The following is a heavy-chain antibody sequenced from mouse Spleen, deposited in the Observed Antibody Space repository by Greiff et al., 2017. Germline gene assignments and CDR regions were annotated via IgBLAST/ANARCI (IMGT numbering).Heavy chain of an antibody. Sequence: EVKLMESGPGLVKPSQSLSLTCSVTGYSITSGYYWNWIRQFPGNKLEWMGYISYDGSNNYNPSLKNRISITRDTSKNQFFLKLNSVTTEDTATYYCARDSSGSDYWGQGTTLTVSS. V-gene: IGHV3-6*01. J-gene: IGHJ2*01. D-gene: IGHD3-1*01. CDR3: ARDSSGSDY. CDR2: ISYDGSN. CDR1: GYSITSGYY.